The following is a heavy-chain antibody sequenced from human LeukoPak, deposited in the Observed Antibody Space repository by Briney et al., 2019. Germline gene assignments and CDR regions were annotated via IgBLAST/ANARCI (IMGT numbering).Heavy chain of an antibody. CDR2: LSGSGDRT. V-gene: IGHV3-23*01. CDR3: ARGGTNYYYMDV. J-gene: IGHJ6*03. Sequence: GGSLRLSCAASGFTFNSYAMSWVRQAPGKGLEWVSALSGSGDRTFYVDSVKGRFTVSRDNSKNTLYLQMDSLRVDDTALYYCARGGTNYYYMDVWGNGTTVTISS. CDR1: GFTFNSYA.